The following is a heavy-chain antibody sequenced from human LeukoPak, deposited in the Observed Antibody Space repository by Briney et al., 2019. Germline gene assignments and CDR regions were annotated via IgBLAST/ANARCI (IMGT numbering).Heavy chain of an antibody. CDR2: VYYSGTT. V-gene: IGHV4-59*01. D-gene: IGHD3-10*01. Sequence: TSETLSLTCTVSGGSISSYYWSWIRQTPGKGLEWIAYVYYSGTTSYNPSLKSRVTTSVDTSKNQFSLKLSSVTAADTAVYYCARYLSSGLDYWGQGTFVTVSS. CDR1: GGSISSYY. CDR3: ARYLSSGLDY. J-gene: IGHJ4*02.